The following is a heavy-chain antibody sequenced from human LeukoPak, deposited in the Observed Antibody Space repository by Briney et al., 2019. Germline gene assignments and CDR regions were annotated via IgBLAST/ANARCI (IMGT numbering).Heavy chain of an antibody. Sequence: ASVKVSCKASGYTFTSYAMHWVRQAPGQRLEWMGWINAGNGSIKYSQKFQGRVTITRDTSASTAYMELSSLRSEDTAVYYCARNDYDILTGYPPHYGMDVWGQGTTVTVSS. CDR2: INAGNGSI. D-gene: IGHD3-9*01. CDR1: GYTFTSYA. V-gene: IGHV1-3*01. CDR3: ARNDYDILTGYPPHYGMDV. J-gene: IGHJ6*02.